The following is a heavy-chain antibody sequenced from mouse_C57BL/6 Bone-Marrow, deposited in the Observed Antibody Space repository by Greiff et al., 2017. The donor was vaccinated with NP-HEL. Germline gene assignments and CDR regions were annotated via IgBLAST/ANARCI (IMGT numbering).Heavy chain of an antibody. D-gene: IGHD1-1*01. V-gene: IGHV1-72*01. CDR2: IDPNSGGT. CDR3: ARYYYGSRGWYFDV. Sequence: QVQLQQPGADLVKPGASVKLSCKASGYTFTSYWMHWVKQRPGRGLEWIGRIDPNSGGTKFNEKFKTKATLTVDKPSSTAYMQLSSLTSEDSAVYYCARYYYGSRGWYFDVWGTGTTVTVPS. J-gene: IGHJ1*03. CDR1: GYTFTSYW.